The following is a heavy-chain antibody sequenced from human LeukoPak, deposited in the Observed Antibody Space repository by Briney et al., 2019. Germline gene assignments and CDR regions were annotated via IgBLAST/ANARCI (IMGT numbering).Heavy chain of an antibody. CDR2: IIQDGSQK. Sequence: PGGSLRLSCAASGFTFSSYWMTWVRQAPGKGLEWVANIIQDGSQKYYVDSVKGRFTISRDNGENSLYLQMNSLRAEDTAVYYCATGDFYGSGRGLSPHDYWGQGTLVTVSS. J-gene: IGHJ4*02. V-gene: IGHV3-7*04. CDR1: GFTFSSYW. CDR3: ATGDFYGSGRGLSPHDY. D-gene: IGHD3-10*01.